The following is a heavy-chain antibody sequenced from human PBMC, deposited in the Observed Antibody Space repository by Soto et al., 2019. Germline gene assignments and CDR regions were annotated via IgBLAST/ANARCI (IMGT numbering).Heavy chain of an antibody. CDR1: GGTFSSCA. Sequence: ASVKVSCKASGGTFSSCAISWVRQAPGQGLEGMGRIIPILGIANYAQKFQGRVTITADKSTSTAYMELSSLRSEDTAVYYCARDPSSSWSGSYLKYYHGMDVWGQGTTVTVSS. D-gene: IGHD1-26*01. V-gene: IGHV1-69*04. J-gene: IGHJ6*02. CDR3: ARDPSSSWSGSYLKYYHGMDV. CDR2: IIPILGIA.